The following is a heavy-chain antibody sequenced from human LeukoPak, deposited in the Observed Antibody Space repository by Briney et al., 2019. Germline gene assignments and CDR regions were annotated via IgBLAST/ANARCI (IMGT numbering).Heavy chain of an antibody. J-gene: IGHJ6*03. CDR2: IYTSGSI. V-gene: IGHV4-4*07. CDR1: GGSFSGYY. D-gene: IGHD4-17*01. Sequence: SETLSLTCAVYGGSFSGYYWSWIRQPAGKELEWIGHIYTSGSINYNPSLQSRVTMSVDTSKNQFSLKLSSVTAADTAVYYCAREAVTTGLYYYYYLDVWGKGTTVTVSS. CDR3: AREAVTTGLYYYYYLDV.